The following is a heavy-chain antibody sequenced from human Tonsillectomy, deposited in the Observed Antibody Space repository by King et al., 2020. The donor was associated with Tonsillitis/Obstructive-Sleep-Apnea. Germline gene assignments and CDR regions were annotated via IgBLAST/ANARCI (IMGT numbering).Heavy chain of an antibody. J-gene: IGHJ4*02. Sequence: VPLVESGGGLVPPGGSLRLSCAASGFTFSSYAMNWVRQAPGKGLEWVSSIGGSGGNTYYADSVKGRFTISRDNSKNTVYLQMNSLGAEETAVYYCAKERDESSGYYLDDGGQGTLVTVSA. CDR2: IGGSGGNT. V-gene: IGHV3-23*04. CDR1: GFTFSSYA. CDR3: AKERDESSGYYLDD. D-gene: IGHD3-22*01.